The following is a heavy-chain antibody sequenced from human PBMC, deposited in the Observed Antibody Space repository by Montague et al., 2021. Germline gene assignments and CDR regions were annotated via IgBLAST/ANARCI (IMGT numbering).Heavy chain of an antibody. CDR1: GGSISSGGYT. V-gene: IGHV4-30-2*01. CDR3: ARGFPYSTSYNGKEVNAFDI. J-gene: IGHJ3*02. D-gene: IGHD6-13*01. CDR2: IYHSGST. Sequence: TLSLTCADSGGSISSGGYTWSWIRQPPGKGLEWIGYIYHSGSTYYNPPLKSRVTISVDRSKNKLSLKLSAVTAADTAMYYCARGFPYSTSYNGKEVNAFDIWGQGTMVTVSS.